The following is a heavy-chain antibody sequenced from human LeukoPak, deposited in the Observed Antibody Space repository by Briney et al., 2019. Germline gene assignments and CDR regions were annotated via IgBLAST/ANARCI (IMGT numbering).Heavy chain of an antibody. CDR2: ISYDGSNK. J-gene: IGHJ6*03. Sequence: GGSLRLSCAASGFTFNNYGMHWVRQAPGKGLEWVAVISYDGSNKYYADSVKGRFTISRDNSKNTLYLQMNSLRAEDTAVYYCASPGGYWYYYYYYMDVWGKGTTVTVSS. D-gene: IGHD3-10*01. CDR1: GFTFNNYG. CDR3: ASPGGYWYYYYYYMDV. V-gene: IGHV3-30*19.